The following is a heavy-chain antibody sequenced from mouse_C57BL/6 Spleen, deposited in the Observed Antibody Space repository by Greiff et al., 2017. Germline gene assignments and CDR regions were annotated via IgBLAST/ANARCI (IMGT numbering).Heavy chain of an antibody. V-gene: IGHV1-42*01. CDR1: GYSFTGYY. CDR3: ARKNFYYDYDVKNWYFDV. CDR2: INPSTGGT. Sequence: VQLKESGPELVKPGASVKISCKASGYSFTGYYMNWVKQSPEKSLEWIGEINPSTGGTTYNQKFKAKATLTVDKSSSTAYMQLKSLTSEDSAVYYCARKNFYYDYDVKNWYFDVWGTGTTVTVSS. D-gene: IGHD2-4*01. J-gene: IGHJ1*03.